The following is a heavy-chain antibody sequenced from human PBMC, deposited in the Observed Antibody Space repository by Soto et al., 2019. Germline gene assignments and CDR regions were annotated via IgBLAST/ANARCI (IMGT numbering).Heavy chain of an antibody. Sequence: GGSLRLSCAASGFTFSNSGMHWVRQAPGKGPEWVAVISYDGSSKFYADSVKGRFAISRDNPKNMLYLQMNSLRPEDTALYYCAKDYCSSTSCPFDPWGQGTQVTVSS. V-gene: IGHV3-30*18. CDR2: ISYDGSSK. CDR3: AKDYCSSTSCPFDP. CDR1: GFTFSNSG. J-gene: IGHJ5*02. D-gene: IGHD2-2*01.